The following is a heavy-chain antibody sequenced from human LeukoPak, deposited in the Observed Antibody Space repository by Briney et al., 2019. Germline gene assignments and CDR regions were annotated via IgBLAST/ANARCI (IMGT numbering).Heavy chain of an antibody. D-gene: IGHD3-10*01. CDR2: ISSSSSYI. CDR1: GLTFSSYS. V-gene: IGHV3-21*01. Sequence: GGSLRLSCAASGLTFSSYSMNWVRQAPGKGLEWVSSISSSSSYIYYADSVKGRFTISRDNAKNSLYLQMNSLRAEDTAVYYCARDESLWFGELLRSGWFDPWGQGTLVTVSS. J-gene: IGHJ5*02. CDR3: ARDESLWFGELLRSGWFDP.